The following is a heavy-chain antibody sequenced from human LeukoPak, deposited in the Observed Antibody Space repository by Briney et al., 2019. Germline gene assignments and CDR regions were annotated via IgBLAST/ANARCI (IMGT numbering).Heavy chain of an antibody. Sequence: GGSLRLSCAASGFTFSSYAMNWVRQAPGKGLEWVSAISAGGISTYYADSVKGRFTISRDNSKNTLSLQMNSLRVEDTAVYYCAKDWGTSGTTGWMFEYWGQGTLVTVSS. V-gene: IGHV3-23*01. J-gene: IGHJ4*02. CDR2: ISAGGIST. CDR3: AKDWGTSGTTGWMFEY. CDR1: GFTFSSYA. D-gene: IGHD1-1*01.